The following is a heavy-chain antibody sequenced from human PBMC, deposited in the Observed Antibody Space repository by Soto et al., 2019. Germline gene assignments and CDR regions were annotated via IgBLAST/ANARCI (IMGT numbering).Heavy chain of an antibody. Sequence: ASVKVSCKASGGTFSSYAISWVRQAPGQGLEWMGGIIPIFGTANYAQKFQGRVTITADESTSTAYMELSSLRSEDTAVYYCARDRWVSGLAPRHHDYGDYVGVVRYFDYRGQGTLVTVSS. J-gene: IGHJ4*02. CDR3: ARDRWVSGLAPRHHDYGDYVGVVRYFDY. V-gene: IGHV1-69*13. CDR2: IIPIFGTA. CDR1: GGTFSSYA. D-gene: IGHD4-17*01.